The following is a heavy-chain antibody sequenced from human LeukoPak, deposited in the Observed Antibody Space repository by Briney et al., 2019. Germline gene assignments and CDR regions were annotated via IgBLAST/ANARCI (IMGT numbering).Heavy chain of an antibody. Sequence: SETLSLTCTVSGGSISSYFWNWIRQPPGKGLEWIGYISSSGSTNSNPSLKSRVSISVDTSKNQFSLKLSSVTAADTAVYYCARHVGHSFGVCAPWGQGTLVTVSS. V-gene: IGHV4-59*08. CDR3: ARHVGHSFGVCAP. J-gene: IGHJ5*02. CDR1: GGSISSYF. CDR2: ISSSGST. D-gene: IGHD2-8*01.